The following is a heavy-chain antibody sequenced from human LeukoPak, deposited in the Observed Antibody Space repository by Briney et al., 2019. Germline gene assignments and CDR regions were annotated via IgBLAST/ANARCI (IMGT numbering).Heavy chain of an antibody. V-gene: IGHV3-21*04. D-gene: IGHD1-26*01. CDR3: VRDRGTYRPIDY. J-gene: IGHJ4*02. Sequence: KPGGSLRLSCAASAFSLNAYNMNWVRQAPGKGLEWVSSISYTGTCIYYADSVKGRFTISRDNAQNSLYLQMNSLRAEDTAIYYCVRDRGTYRPIDYWGQGTLVTVSS. CDR1: AFSLNAYN. CDR2: ISYTGTCI.